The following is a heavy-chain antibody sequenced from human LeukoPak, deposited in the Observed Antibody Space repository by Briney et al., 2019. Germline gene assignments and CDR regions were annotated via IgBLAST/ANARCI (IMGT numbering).Heavy chain of an antibody. D-gene: IGHD5-18*01. Sequence: PGGSLRLSCAASGFTFSSYSMNWVRQAPGKVLEWVSSISSSSSYIYYADSVKGRFTISRDNAKNSLYLQMNSLRAEDTAVYYCARDLRYSYGSLDVWGQGTTVTVSS. CDR2: ISSSSSYI. J-gene: IGHJ6*02. CDR3: ARDLRYSYGSLDV. CDR1: GFTFSSYS. V-gene: IGHV3-21*01.